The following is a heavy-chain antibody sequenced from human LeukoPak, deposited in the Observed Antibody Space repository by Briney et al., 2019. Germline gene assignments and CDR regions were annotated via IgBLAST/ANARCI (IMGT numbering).Heavy chain of an antibody. CDR1: GDSISSGSYY. D-gene: IGHD3-16*01. J-gene: IGHJ3*02. Sequence: SETLSLTCTVSGDSISSGSYYWSWIRQPAGKGLEWIGRIYSSGSTNGSTNYNPSLKSRVTISVDTSKNQFPLQLSSVTAADTAVYYCARVKHDYVWGSPPTYGFDIWGQGTMVTVSS. CDR2: IYSSGSTNGST. CDR3: ARVKHDYVWGSPPTYGFDI. V-gene: IGHV4-61*02.